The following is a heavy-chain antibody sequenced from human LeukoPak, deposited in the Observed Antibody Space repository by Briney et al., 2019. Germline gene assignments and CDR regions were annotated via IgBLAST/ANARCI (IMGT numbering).Heavy chain of an antibody. CDR3: ARSDRGYYWTPFDY. V-gene: IGHV3-9*03. Sequence: GRSLRLSCAASGFTFDDYAMHWVRQAPGKGLEWVSGISWNRGSIGYADSVKGRFTISRDNAKNSLYLQMNSLRAEDMALYYCARSDRGYYWTPFDYWGQGTLVAVSS. J-gene: IGHJ4*02. CDR2: ISWNRGSI. CDR1: GFTFDDYA. D-gene: IGHD3-22*01.